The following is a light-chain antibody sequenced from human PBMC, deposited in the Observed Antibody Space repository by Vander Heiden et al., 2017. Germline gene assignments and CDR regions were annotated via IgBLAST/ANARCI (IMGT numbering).Light chain of an antibody. J-gene: IGKJ4*01. CDR3: QQRGNWPRT. V-gene: IGKV3-11*01. CDR1: KSVGDS. CDR2: DAS. Sequence: IVLTQSPATLSLSPGERTTLSCRASKSVGDSLAWYQQKPGQAPRLLIYDASNRATGIPARFSGDGSGTDFTLTISSLEPEDFAVYYCQQRGNWPRTFGGGTKLEIK.